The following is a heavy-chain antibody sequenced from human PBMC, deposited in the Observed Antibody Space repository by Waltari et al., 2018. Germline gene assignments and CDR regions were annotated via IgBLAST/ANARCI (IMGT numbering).Heavy chain of an antibody. V-gene: IGHV3-30-3*01. Sequence: QVQLVESGGGVVQPGRSLRLSCAASGFTFSSYAMHWVRKAPGKGLEWVAVISYDGSNKYYADSVKGRFTISRDNSKNTLYLQMNSLRAEDTAVYYCARAGDSGWYYFDYWGQGTLVTVSS. D-gene: IGHD6-19*01. CDR3: ARAGDSGWYYFDY. J-gene: IGHJ4*02. CDR1: GFTFSSYA. CDR2: ISYDGSNK.